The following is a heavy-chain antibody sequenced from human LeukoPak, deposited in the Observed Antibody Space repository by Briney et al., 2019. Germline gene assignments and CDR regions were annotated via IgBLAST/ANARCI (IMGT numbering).Heavy chain of an antibody. CDR2: IYAAGRT. Sequence: GGSLRLSCAASGFTVSDNYMSWVRQAPGKGLEWVSLIYAAGRTYYADSVRGRFTISRDNTTNTLYLQMNTLRAEDTAVYYCARADSDSSGYTYWYFDLWGRGTLVTVSS. J-gene: IGHJ2*01. CDR3: ARADSDSSGYTYWYFDL. V-gene: IGHV3-53*01. D-gene: IGHD3-22*01. CDR1: GFTVSDNY.